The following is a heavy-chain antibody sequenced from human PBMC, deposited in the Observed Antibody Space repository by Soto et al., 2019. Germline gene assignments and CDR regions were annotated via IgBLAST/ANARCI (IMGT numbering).Heavy chain of an antibody. Sequence: SETLSLTCAVSGGSISSSNLWSWVRQPPGKGMKWIREIYHSGSTNYNPSLESRVTISVDTSKNQFSLKLSSVSAADTAVYYCARGRNYFRVRGGVDAWGPGTLVTVSS. V-gene: IGHV4-4*02. CDR1: GGSISSSNL. D-gene: IGHD3-10*01. J-gene: IGHJ4*01. CDR3: ARGRNYFRVRGGVDA. CDR2: IYHSGST.